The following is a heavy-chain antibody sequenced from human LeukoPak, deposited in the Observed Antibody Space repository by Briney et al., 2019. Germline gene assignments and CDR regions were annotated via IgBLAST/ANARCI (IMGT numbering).Heavy chain of an antibody. CDR2: INPSGGST. Sequence: AASVKVSCKASGGTFSSYAISWVRQAPGQGLEWMGIINPSGGSTSYAQKFQGRVTMTRDMSTSTDYMELSSLRSEDTAVYYCARDNSVEDTAWWFDPWGQGTLVTVSS. CDR1: GGTFSSYA. V-gene: IGHV1-46*01. CDR3: ARDNSVEDTAWWFDP. D-gene: IGHD4-23*01. J-gene: IGHJ5*02.